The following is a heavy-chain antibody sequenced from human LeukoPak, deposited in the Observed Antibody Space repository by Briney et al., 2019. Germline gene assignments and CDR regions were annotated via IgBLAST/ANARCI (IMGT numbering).Heavy chain of an antibody. V-gene: IGHV4-39*07. Sequence: SETLSLTCSVSGGSISSSSFYWGWIRQPPGKGLEWIGSISYTGSTYYNPSLKSRVTISVDTSKNQFSLKLSSVTAADTAVYYCARKGGNLVGAFDIWGQGTMVTVSS. CDR2: ISYTGST. CDR3: ARKGGNLVGAFDI. J-gene: IGHJ3*02. CDR1: GGSISSSSFY. D-gene: IGHD4-23*01.